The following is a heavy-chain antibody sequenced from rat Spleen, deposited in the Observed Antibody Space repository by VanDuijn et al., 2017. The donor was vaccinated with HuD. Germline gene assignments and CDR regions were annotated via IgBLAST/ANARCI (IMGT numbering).Heavy chain of an antibody. CDR1: GFTFSNYD. D-gene: IGHD1-3*01. CDR3: ARGTRNYSTYGGFVY. J-gene: IGHJ3*01. Sequence: EVQLVESGGGLVQPGRSMKLSCAASGFTFSNYDMAWVRQAPKKGLEWVATIRSDGSSINYRDSVKGRFTISRDNAKSTLYLQVDSLRSEDTATYYCARGTRNYSTYGGFVYWGQGTLVTVSS. V-gene: IGHV5-7*01. CDR2: IRSDGSSI.